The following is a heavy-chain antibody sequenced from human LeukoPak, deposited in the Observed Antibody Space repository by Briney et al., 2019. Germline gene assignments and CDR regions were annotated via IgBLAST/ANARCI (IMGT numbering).Heavy chain of an antibody. CDR1: GFTFSSYG. CDR2: ISGSGGST. D-gene: IGHD3-22*01. CDR3: VPRSHNSGYYRYEFDY. Sequence: GGPLRLSCAASGFTFSSYGMSWVRQAPGKGLEWVSAISGSGGSTYYADSVKGRFTISRDNSKNTLYLQMNSLRAEDTAVYYCVPRSHNSGYYRYEFDYWGQGTLVTVSS. V-gene: IGHV3-23*01. J-gene: IGHJ4*02.